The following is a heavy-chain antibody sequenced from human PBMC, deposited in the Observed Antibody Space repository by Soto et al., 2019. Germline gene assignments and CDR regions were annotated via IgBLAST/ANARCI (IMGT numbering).Heavy chain of an antibody. CDR2: ISYSGST. D-gene: IGHD2-15*01. CDR1: GGSMSSYY. Sequence: SDTLSLTCTVSGGSMSSYYLTWLRQSPGRGLEWIGYISYSGSTYYNPSLKSRVTISADTSKNQFSLRMNSMIAADTAVYYCARADPDASVGYWGQGTLVTV. J-gene: IGHJ4*02. V-gene: IGHV4-59*01. CDR3: ARADPDASVGY.